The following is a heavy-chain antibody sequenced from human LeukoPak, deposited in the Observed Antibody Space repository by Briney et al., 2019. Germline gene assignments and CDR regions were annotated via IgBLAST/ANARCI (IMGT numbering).Heavy chain of an antibody. Sequence: PGGSLRLSCAASGFTFSNYAMIWVRQAPGMGLQWVAVVSGGGVSTYYADSVKGRFTISRDNSKNTLHLQMSSLRADDTAVYYCAKCAPVDYDFWSGYYPLDHWGRGVLVTVSS. J-gene: IGHJ4*02. V-gene: IGHV3-23*01. D-gene: IGHD3-3*01. CDR3: AKCAPVDYDFWSGYYPLDH. CDR2: VSGGGVST. CDR1: GFTFSNYA.